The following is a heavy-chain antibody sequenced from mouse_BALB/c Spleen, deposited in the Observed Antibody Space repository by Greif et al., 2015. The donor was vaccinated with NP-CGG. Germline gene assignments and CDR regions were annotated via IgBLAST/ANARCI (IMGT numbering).Heavy chain of an antibody. J-gene: IGHJ4*01. D-gene: IGHD2-3*01. CDR1: GYTFTSYW. V-gene: IGHV1-87*01. CDR2: IYPGDGDT. Sequence: QVQLKESGAELARPGASVKLSCKASGYTFTSYWMQWVKQRPGQGLEWIGAIYPGDGDTRYTQKFKGKATLTADKSSSTAYMQLSSLASEDSAVYYCARGRDGYYAMDYWGQGTSVTVSS. CDR3: ARGRDGYYAMDY.